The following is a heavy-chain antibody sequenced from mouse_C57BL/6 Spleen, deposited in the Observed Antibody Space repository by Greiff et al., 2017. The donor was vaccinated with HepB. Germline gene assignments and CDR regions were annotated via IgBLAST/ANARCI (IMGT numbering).Heavy chain of an antibody. J-gene: IGHJ3*01. V-gene: IGHV5-4*01. CDR2: ISDGGSYT. Sequence: EVQRVESGGGLVKPGGSLKLSCAASGFTFSSYAMSWVRQTPETRLEWVATISDGGSYTYYPDNVKGRFTISRDNAKNNLYLQMSHLKSEDTAMDYCARDRGSTMVTEFAYWGQGTLVTVSA. CDR3: ARDRGSTMVTEFAY. D-gene: IGHD2-1*01. CDR1: GFTFSSYA.